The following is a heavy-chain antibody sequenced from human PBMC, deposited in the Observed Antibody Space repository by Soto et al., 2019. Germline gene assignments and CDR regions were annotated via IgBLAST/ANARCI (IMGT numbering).Heavy chain of an antibody. Sequence: LESGGGRVEPGGSLRLSCGASGFNISSYVMNWIRQAPGKGLEWVASVSGSGNRAKYADSVKGRFTIDRDNAKNTLYVQMNSLRAEDTARYYCAVLSLDIVILPESRSYHGMDLWGQGTMVTVS. CDR2: VSGSGNRA. V-gene: IGHV3-23*01. J-gene: IGHJ6*02. CDR3: AVLSLDIVILPESRSYHGMDL. D-gene: IGHD2-2*03. CDR1: GFNISSYV.